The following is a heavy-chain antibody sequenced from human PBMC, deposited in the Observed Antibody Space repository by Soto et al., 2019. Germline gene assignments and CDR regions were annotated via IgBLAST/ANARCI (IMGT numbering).Heavy chain of an antibody. Sequence: SETLSLTCTVSGGSVSRGDYYWSWFRQPPGKGLEWIGHIYYSGSSYYSPSLRSRATISIDTSKKQFSLKLSSVTAADTAVYYCAREDTVMVAFDSWGQGALVTVSS. V-gene: IGHV4-30-4*01. CDR3: AREDTVMVAFDS. CDR1: GGSVSRGDYY. D-gene: IGHD5-18*01. CDR2: IYYSGSS. J-gene: IGHJ5*01.